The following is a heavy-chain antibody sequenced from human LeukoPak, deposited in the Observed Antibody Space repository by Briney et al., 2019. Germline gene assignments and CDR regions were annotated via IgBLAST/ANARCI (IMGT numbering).Heavy chain of an antibody. CDR2: ISPDGSEK. CDR3: ARYYDPPVGDAFDL. V-gene: IGHV3-7*01. D-gene: IGHD3-16*01. J-gene: IGHJ3*01. Sequence: GGSLRLSCAVSGFRFGSDWMSWVRQAPGKRLEWVANISPDGSEKFYVDAVKGRFIISRDNGKNSLYLQLNSLRADDTAVYYCARYYDPPVGDAFDLWGQGTMVTVSS. CDR1: GFRFGSDW.